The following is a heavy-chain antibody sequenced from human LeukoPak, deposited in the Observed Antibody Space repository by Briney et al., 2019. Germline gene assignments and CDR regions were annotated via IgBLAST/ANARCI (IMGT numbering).Heavy chain of an antibody. CDR3: ARGGLGIDFDY. V-gene: IGHV4-59*01. J-gene: IGHJ4*02. D-gene: IGHD7-27*01. Sequence: SETLSLTCTVSGGSISSSYWSWIRQPPGQGLERIGYIYYSGSANYNPSLKSRVTISVDTSKNQFSLKLSSVTAADTAVYYCARGGLGIDFDYWGQGTLVTVSS. CDR1: GGSISSSY. CDR2: IYYSGSA.